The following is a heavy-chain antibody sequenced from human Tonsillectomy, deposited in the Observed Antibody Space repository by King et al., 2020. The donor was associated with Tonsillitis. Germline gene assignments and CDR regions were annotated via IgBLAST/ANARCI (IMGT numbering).Heavy chain of an antibody. CDR1: GLNFNTFT. CDR3: VRDKEATYFDIGRGSFDI. V-gene: IGHV3-21*01. CDR2: ISSTNAI. J-gene: IGHJ3*02. Sequence: VQLVESGGGLVKPGGSLRLSCAASGLNFNTFTMNWVRQAPGKGLEWVSSISSTNAIYYGDSGKGRFTLSRDNAKNSLFLQMNSLRAEDTGVDYCVRDKEATYFDIGRGSFDIWGPGTMVTVSS. D-gene: IGHD3-22*01.